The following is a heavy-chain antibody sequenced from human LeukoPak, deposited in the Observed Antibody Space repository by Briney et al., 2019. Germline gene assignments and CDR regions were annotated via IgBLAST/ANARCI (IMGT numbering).Heavy chain of an antibody. J-gene: IGHJ4*02. CDR1: GFTFSGYS. D-gene: IGHD3-9*01. Sequence: GGSLRLSCAASGFTFSGYSMNWVRQAPGKGLEWVSYISSSSSTIYYADSVKGRFTISRDNAKNSLYLQMNSLRAEDTAVYYCASWAPYYDILTGYLDSDFDYWGQGTLVTVSS. CDR3: ASWAPYYDILTGYLDSDFDY. V-gene: IGHV3-48*01. CDR2: ISSSSSTI.